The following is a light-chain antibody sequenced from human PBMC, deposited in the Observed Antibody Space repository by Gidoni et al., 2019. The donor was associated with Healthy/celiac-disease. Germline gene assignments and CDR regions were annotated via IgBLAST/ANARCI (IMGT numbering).Light chain of an antibody. CDR3: QQSYSTPLG. J-gene: IGKJ3*01. V-gene: IGKV1-39*01. Sequence: DIQMSQYPSSLSASVGDRDTITCRASQSISSYFNWYQQKPGKDPKLLIYAASSLQSGVPSRFSGSGSGTDFTLTIISLQPEAFATYYCQQSYSTPLGFGPGTKVDIK. CDR1: QSISSY. CDR2: AAS.